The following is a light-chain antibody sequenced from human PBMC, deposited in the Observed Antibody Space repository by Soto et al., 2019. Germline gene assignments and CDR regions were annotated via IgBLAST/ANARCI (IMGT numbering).Light chain of an antibody. V-gene: IGLV4-69*01. Sequence: QTVVTQSPSASASLGASVKLTCTLSSGHSSYAIAWHQQQPEKGPRYLIKLNSDGSHSKGDGIPDRFSGSSSGAERYLTISSLQSEDEADYYCQTWGTGGVFGGGTQLTVL. J-gene: IGLJ2*01. CDR2: LNSDGSH. CDR1: SGHSSYA. CDR3: QTWGTGGV.